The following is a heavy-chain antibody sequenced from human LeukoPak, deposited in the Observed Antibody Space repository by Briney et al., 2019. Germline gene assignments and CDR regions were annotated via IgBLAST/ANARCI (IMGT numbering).Heavy chain of an antibody. CDR3: TRRGGPDAFDI. V-gene: IGHV3-53*01. CDR1: GFTVSNNY. J-gene: IGHJ3*02. D-gene: IGHD4-23*01. Sequence: GGSLRLSCAASGFTVSNNYMNWVRQAPGKGLEWVSVIHSGGSTSYADSVKGRFTISRDNSKNTLYLQMNSLRAEDTAVYYCTRRGGPDAFDIWGQGTMVTVSS. CDR2: IHSGGST.